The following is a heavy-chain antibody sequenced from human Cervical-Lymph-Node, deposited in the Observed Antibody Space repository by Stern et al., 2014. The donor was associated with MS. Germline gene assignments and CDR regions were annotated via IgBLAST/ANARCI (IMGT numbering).Heavy chain of an antibody. CDR1: GFSFSSYA. CDR3: RKPYCTYGSCGCGRSPDT. CDR2: LSYDVGIK. J-gene: IGHJ4*02. Sequence: VQLVESGGGVVQPGRSLRLSCVASGFSFSSYAMHWVRQAPGKGLEWVAVLSYDVGIKSYGDSVNGRFIISRDISKNAVYLQMDSLRAEDTAVYYCRKPYCTYGSCGCGRSPDTWGQGILVTVSS. V-gene: IGHV3-30*18. D-gene: IGHD2-8*01.